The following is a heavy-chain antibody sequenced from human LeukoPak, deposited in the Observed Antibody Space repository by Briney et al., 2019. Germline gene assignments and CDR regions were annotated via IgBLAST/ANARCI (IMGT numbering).Heavy chain of an antibody. Sequence: PGGSLRLSCAASGFTFSSYAMHWVRQAPGKGLEWVAVISYDGSNKYYADSVKGRFTISRDNSKNTLYLQMNSLRGEEPGVFCCGREGGGYYDILTGYYGRGHDLWGRGTLVTVSS. D-gene: IGHD3-9*01. CDR1: GFTFSSYA. V-gene: IGHV3-30-3*01. J-gene: IGHJ2*01. CDR3: GREGGGYYDILTGYYGRGHDL. CDR2: ISYDGSNK.